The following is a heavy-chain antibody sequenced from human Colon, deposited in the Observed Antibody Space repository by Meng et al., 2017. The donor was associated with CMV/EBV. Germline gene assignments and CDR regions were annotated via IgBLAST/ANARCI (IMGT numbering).Heavy chain of an antibody. D-gene: IGHD1-26*01. CDR3: ARDIDSAEGY. CDR1: GGTFSSYA. J-gene: IGHJ4*02. Sequence: VQLVEVGAEVKKPGSSVNGSCKAYGGTFSSYAISWVRQAPGQGLEWMGGIIPIFGTANYAQKFQGRVTITADESTSTAYMELSSLRSEDTAVYYCARDIDSAEGYWGQGTLVTVSS. V-gene: IGHV1-69*12. CDR2: IIPIFGTA.